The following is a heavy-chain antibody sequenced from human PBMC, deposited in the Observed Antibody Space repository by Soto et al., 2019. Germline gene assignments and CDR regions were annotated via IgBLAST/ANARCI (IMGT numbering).Heavy chain of an antibody. CDR3: TRDNSLGYCSGGSCYSEGYYYGMDV. CDR1: GFTFGDYA. Sequence: GGSLRLSCTASGFTFGDYAMSWFRQAPGKGLEWVGFIRSKAYGGTTEYAASVKGRFTISRDDSKSIAYLQMNSLKTEDTAVYYCTRDNSLGYCSGGSCYSEGYYYGMDVWGQGTTVTVSS. V-gene: IGHV3-49*03. CDR2: IRSKAYGGTT. J-gene: IGHJ6*02. D-gene: IGHD2-15*01.